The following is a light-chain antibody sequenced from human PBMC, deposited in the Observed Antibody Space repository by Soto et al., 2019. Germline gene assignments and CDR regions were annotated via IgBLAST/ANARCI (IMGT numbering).Light chain of an antibody. CDR3: QQYVSSPYT. J-gene: IGKJ2*01. CDR2: DVS. CDR1: QDVSSNS. V-gene: IGKV3-20*01. Sequence: EIVLTQSPGTLSLSPGDRATLSCRASQDVSSNSLAWYQQRPGQAPRLLIYDVSSRVTGIPDRFSGSGSGTDFTLTISRLEPEDFAVYYCQQYVSSPYTFGQGNKLEVK.